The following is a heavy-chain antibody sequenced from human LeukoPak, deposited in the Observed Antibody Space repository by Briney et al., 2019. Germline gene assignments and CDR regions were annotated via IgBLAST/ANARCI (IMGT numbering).Heavy chain of an antibody. CDR3: AREGYYDSSGYLGVFDY. V-gene: IGHV3-48*04. CDR2: ISSSGSSK. CDR1: GFTFSSYS. Sequence: PGGSLRLSCAASGFTFSSYSMNWVRQAPGKGLEWVSHISSSGSSKNYADSVKGRFTISRDNAKNSLYLQMNSLRAEDTAVYYCAREGYYDSSGYLGVFDYWGQGTLVTVSS. J-gene: IGHJ4*02. D-gene: IGHD3-22*01.